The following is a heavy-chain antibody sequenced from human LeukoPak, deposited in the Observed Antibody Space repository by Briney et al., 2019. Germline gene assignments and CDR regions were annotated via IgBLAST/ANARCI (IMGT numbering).Heavy chain of an antibody. CDR1: GGSISSSAYS. V-gene: IGHV4-39*01. J-gene: IGHJ4*02. Sequence: SETLSLTCTVSGGSISSSAYSWGWIRQPPGKGLDWIGNIYDSGNTYYNPSLKSRVTISVDTSKNQFSLKLNSLTAADTAVYYCARQYGPGYSSTWYFDYWGLGTLVTVSS. CDR2: IYDSGNT. D-gene: IGHD6-13*01. CDR3: ARQYGPGYSSTWYFDY.